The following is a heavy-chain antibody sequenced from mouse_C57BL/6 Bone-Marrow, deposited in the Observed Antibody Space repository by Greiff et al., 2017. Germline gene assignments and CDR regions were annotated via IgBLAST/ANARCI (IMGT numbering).Heavy chain of an antibody. D-gene: IGHD1-1*01. J-gene: IGHJ3*01. CDR2: IHPNSGST. CDR3: ASYYYGSSAWFAY. CDR1: GYTFTSYW. V-gene: IGHV1-64*01. Sequence: VQLQQPGAELVKPGASVKLSCKASGYTFTSYWMHWVKQRPGQGLEWIGMIHPNSGSTNYNEKFKSKATLTVDKSSSKAYMQLSSLTSEYSAVYYCASYYYGSSAWFAYWCQGTLVTVSA.